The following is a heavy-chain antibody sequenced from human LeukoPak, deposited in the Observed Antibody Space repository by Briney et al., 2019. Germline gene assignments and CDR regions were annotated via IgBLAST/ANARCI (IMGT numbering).Heavy chain of an antibody. D-gene: IGHD3-22*01. J-gene: IGHJ6*02. Sequence: ASVKVSCKASGYTFTSYNINWVRQATGQGLEWMGWMNPNSGNTGYAQKFQGRVTMTRNTSISTAYMELSSLRSEDTAVYYCARRYYDSSGYYYVLDVWGQGTTVTVSS. CDR2: MNPNSGNT. V-gene: IGHV1-8*01. CDR3: ARRYYDSSGYYYVLDV. CDR1: GYTFTSYN.